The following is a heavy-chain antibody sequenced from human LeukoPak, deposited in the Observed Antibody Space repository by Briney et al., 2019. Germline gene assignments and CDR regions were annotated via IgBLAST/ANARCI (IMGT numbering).Heavy chain of an antibody. J-gene: IGHJ4*02. CDR2: ISGSGST. D-gene: IGHD5-18*01. V-gene: IGHV3-23*01. CDR3: AKDLGSGYSYGYFDY. CDR1: GFTFSSYA. Sequence: GGSLRLSCAASGFTFSSYAMSWVRQAPGKGLEWVSAISGSGSTYYADSVKGRFTLSRDNSKNTLYLQMNSLRAEDTAVYYCAKDLGSGYSYGYFDYWGQGTLVTVSS.